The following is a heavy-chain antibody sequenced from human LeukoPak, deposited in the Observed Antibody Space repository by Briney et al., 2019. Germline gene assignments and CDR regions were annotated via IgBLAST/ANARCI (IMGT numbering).Heavy chain of an antibody. Sequence: GGSLRLSCAASGFTFSSYGMHWVRQAPGKGLEWVAVIWYDGSNKYYADPVKGRFTISRDNSKNTLYLQMNSLRAEDTAMYYCARDRMVTYFDYWGQGTLVTVSS. CDR1: GFTFSSYG. CDR3: ARDRMVTYFDY. V-gene: IGHV3-33*01. D-gene: IGHD5-18*01. CDR2: IWYDGSNK. J-gene: IGHJ4*02.